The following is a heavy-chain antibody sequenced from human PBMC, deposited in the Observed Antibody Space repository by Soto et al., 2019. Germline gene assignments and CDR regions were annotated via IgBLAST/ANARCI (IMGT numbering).Heavy chain of an antibody. Sequence: ASVKVSCKASGYTFTGYYMHWVRQAPGQGLEWMGWINLNSGGTNYAQKFQGRVTMTRDTSISTAYMELSRLRSDDTAVYYCAREGQWLAGFDPWGQGTLVTVSS. D-gene: IGHD6-19*01. CDR3: AREGQWLAGFDP. J-gene: IGHJ5*02. CDR2: INLNSGGT. V-gene: IGHV1-2*02. CDR1: GYTFTGYY.